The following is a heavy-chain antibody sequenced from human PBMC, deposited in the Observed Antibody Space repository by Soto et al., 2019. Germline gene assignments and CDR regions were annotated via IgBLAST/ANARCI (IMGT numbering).Heavy chain of an antibody. D-gene: IGHD6-19*01. CDR3: AREKWLVRRNDPFDI. Sequence: ASVKVSCKASGYTFLNYYMHWGRQAPGQGLEWMGIINPNGGSTTYAQKFQGRVTLTRDTSTNTVNMELSSLRSEDTAVYYCAREKWLVRRNDPFDIWGQGTMVTVSS. J-gene: IGHJ3*02. CDR1: GYTFLNYY. CDR2: INPNGGST. V-gene: IGHV1-46*01.